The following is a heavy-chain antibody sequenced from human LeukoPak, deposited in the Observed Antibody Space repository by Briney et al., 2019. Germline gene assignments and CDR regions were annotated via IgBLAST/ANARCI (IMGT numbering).Heavy chain of an antibody. Sequence: GGSLRLSCAASGFTFSGYSMNWVRQAPGKGLEWISYITGSGATIYYADSVKGRFTISRDNAKNSLYLQMDGLRAEDTAVYYCARDWSWAFDYWGQGTLVTVSS. J-gene: IGHJ4*02. D-gene: IGHD1-26*01. CDR2: ITGSGATI. CDR1: GFTFSGYS. CDR3: ARDWSWAFDY. V-gene: IGHV3-48*04.